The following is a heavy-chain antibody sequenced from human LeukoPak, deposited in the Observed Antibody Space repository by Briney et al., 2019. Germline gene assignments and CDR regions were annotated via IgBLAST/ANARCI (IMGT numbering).Heavy chain of an antibody. CDR3: ARVGTSIVTPFDL. J-gene: IGHJ4*02. CDR2: IWSDVSNE. CDR1: GFTFSRYA. Sequence: GGYLRLSCAASGFTFSRYAMHWVRQAPGKGLEWVAVIWSDVSNEYYADSVRGRFTISRDDSKNTMYLQMNSLRADDTAVYYCARVGTSIVTPFDLWGQGTLVTVSS. D-gene: IGHD3-16*02. V-gene: IGHV3-33*01.